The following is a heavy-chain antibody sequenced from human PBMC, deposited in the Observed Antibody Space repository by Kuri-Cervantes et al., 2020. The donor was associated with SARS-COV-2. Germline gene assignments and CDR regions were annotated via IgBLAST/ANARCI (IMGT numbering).Heavy chain of an antibody. D-gene: IGHD1-26*01. J-gene: IGHJ4*02. V-gene: IGHV3-74*01. Sequence: GRSLKISCAASGFTFSSYSMNWVRQAPGKGLVWVSRTNTDGSSTSYADSVKGRFTISRDNAKNTLYLQMNSLRAEDTAVYYCARAFLRGGSDYWGQGTLVTVSS. CDR1: GFTFSSYS. CDR2: TNTDGSST. CDR3: ARAFLRGGSDY.